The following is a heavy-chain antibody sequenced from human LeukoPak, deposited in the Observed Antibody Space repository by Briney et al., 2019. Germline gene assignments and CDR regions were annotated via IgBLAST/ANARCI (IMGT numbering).Heavy chain of an antibody. D-gene: IGHD1-26*01. J-gene: IGHJ4*02. CDR2: INHSGST. Sequence: PSETLSLTCTVSGGSISSYYWSWIRQPPGKGLEWIGEINHSGSTNYNPSLKSRVTISVDTSKNQFSLKLSSVTAADTAVYYCARGRSISGSSADFDYWGQGTLVTVSS. CDR1: GGSISSYY. V-gene: IGHV4-34*01. CDR3: ARGRSISGSSADFDY.